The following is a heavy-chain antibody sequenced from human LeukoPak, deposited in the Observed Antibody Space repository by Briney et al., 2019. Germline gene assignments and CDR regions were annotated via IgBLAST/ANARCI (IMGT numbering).Heavy chain of an antibody. D-gene: IGHD5-18*01. Sequence: TGGSLRLSCAASGFTFSSYAMHWVRQAPGKGLEWVAVISYDGSNKYYADSVKGRFTISRDNSKNTLYLQMNSLRAEDTAVYYCASFGGYSYGYPLDYWGQGTLVTVSS. CDR3: ASFGGYSYGYPLDY. CDR1: GFTFSSYA. V-gene: IGHV3-30*04. J-gene: IGHJ4*02. CDR2: ISYDGSNK.